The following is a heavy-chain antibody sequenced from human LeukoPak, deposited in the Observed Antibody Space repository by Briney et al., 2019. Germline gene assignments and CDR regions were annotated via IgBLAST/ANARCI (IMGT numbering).Heavy chain of an antibody. V-gene: IGHV4-61*01. CDR2: IFYSGST. CDR1: GGSISNVNYY. D-gene: IGHD5-24*01. J-gene: IGHJ4*02. CDR3: ARGRSRNAYNYDY. Sequence: SETLSLTCTVSGGSISNVNYYWGWIRQPPGKGLEWIGYIFYSGSTNYTPSLKSRVTMSVDTSKNQFSLKLSSVTAADTAVYYCARGRSRNAYNYDYWGQGTLVAVSS.